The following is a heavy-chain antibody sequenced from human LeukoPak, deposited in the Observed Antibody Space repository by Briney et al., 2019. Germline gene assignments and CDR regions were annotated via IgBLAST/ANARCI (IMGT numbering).Heavy chain of an antibody. CDR2: ISSSGSTI. D-gene: IGHD5-12*01. J-gene: IGHJ6*02. Sequence: GGSLRLSCAASGFAFSNCAMSWVRQAPGKGLEWVSYISSSGSTIYYADSVKGRFTISRDNAKDSLYLQMHSLRADDTAVYYCARGSAGYGPGMDVWGQGTTVTVSS. CDR1: GFAFSNCA. V-gene: IGHV3-48*03. CDR3: ARGSAGYGPGMDV.